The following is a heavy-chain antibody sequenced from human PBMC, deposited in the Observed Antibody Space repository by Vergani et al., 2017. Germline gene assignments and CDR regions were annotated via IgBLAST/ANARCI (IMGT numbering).Heavy chain of an antibody. Sequence: QVQLVQSGAEVKKPGSSVTVSCKASGGTFSSYTIRWVRQAPGQGLEWMGRIIPLLGIANYAQKFQGRVTITADKSTSTAYMELSSLRSEDTAVYYCARDYYDSSGYDPLYYFDYWGQGTLVTVSS. V-gene: IGHV1-69*08. J-gene: IGHJ4*02. D-gene: IGHD3-22*01. CDR2: IIPLLGIA. CDR3: ARDYYDSSGYDPLYYFDY. CDR1: GGTFSSYT.